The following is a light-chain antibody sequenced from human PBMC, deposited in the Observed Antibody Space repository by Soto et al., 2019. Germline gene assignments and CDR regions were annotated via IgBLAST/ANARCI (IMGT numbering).Light chain of an antibody. Sequence: DIQMTQSPSTLSGSVGDRVTITCRASQTISSWLAWYQQKPGKAPKLLIYKASTLKSGVPSRFSGSGSGTDFTLTISSPQPDDFATYYCQQYSTYWTFGQGTKVDIK. CDR3: QQYSTYWT. CDR2: KAS. V-gene: IGKV1-5*03. J-gene: IGKJ1*01. CDR1: QTISSW.